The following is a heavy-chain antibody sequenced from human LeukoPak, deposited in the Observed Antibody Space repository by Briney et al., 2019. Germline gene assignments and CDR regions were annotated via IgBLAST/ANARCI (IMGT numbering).Heavy chain of an antibody. CDR2: IYYSGST. CDR3: ARGRARYMDY. V-gene: IGHV4-59*01. CDR1: GDSISSYY. Sequence: SETLSLTCTVSGDSISSYYWSWIRQPPGKGLEWIGYIYYSGSTNYNPSLKSRVTISVDTSKNQFSLKLSSVTAADTAVYYCARGRARYMDYWGQGTLVTVSS. J-gene: IGHJ4*02. D-gene: IGHD1-1*01.